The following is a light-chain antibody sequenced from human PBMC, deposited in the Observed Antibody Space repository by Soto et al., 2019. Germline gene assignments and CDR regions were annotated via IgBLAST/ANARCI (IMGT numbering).Light chain of an antibody. CDR2: DAS. V-gene: IGKV3-11*01. CDR1: QSVSSY. J-gene: IGKJ2*01. CDR3: QQRFNWPRFT. Sequence: EIVLTQSPATLSLSPGERATLSCRVSQSVSSYLAWYQQKPGQAPRLLIYDASNRATGIPARFSGGGSGTDFTRTISSLEPEDFAVYYCQQRFNWPRFTFGQGTKLEIK.